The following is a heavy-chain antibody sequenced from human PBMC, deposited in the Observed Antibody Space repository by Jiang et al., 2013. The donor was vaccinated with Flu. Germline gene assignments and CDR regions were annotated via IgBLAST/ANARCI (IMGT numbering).Heavy chain of an antibody. Sequence: LLKPSETLSLTCAVYGGSFSGYYWSWIRQPPGKGLEWIGEINHSGSTNYNPSLKSRVTISVDTSKNQFSLKLSSVTAADTAVYYCARGRIQLWLRGGVFDYWGQGTLVTVSS. V-gene: IGHV4-34*01. CDR2: INHSGST. D-gene: IGHD5-18*01. CDR3: ARGRIQLWLRGGVFDY. CDR1: GGSFSGYY. J-gene: IGHJ4*02.